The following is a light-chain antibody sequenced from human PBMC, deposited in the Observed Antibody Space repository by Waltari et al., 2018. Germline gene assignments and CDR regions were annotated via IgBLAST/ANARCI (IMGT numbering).Light chain of an antibody. CDR1: QRLSSY. Sequence: DIQMTQSPSTLSPFVGDRVTIICRASQRLSSYLAWYQQKPGKAPKLLIYKTSSLETGVPSSFSGTGSGTEFTLTISSLQPDDIATYYCQQYNSYPFTFGPGTKVDIK. CDR2: KTS. J-gene: IGKJ3*01. V-gene: IGKV1-5*03. CDR3: QQYNSYPFT.